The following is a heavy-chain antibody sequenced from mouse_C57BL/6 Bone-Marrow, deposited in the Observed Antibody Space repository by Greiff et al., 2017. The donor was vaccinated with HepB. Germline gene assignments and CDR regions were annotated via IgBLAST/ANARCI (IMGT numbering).Heavy chain of an antibody. Sequence: SFNLSFNSSFYTFTIYGISFFNHITLHCLECIVDVYPISGNTYYNEKFKGKATLTADKSSSTAYMELRSLTSEDSAVYFCARKTLYYYGSSHRYFDVWGTGTTVTVSS. CDR2: VYPISGNT. V-gene: IGHV1-81*01. CDR3: ARKTLYYYGSSHRYFDV. J-gene: IGHJ1*03. CDR1: FYTFTIYG. D-gene: IGHD1-1*01.